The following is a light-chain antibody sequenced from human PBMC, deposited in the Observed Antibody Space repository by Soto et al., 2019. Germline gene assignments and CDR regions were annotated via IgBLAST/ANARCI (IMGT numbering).Light chain of an antibody. J-gene: IGKJ5*01. CDR3: QQSHSSPIT. Sequence: DIKMTQSPSSLSASVGDKVTITCRASQSISTYLNWYQQKPGKVPRLLIYGAASLQSGVPSRFSGSGSGTDFTLTISSLQPEDFATYYCQQSHSSPITFGQGTRLEIK. V-gene: IGKV1-39*01. CDR1: QSISTY. CDR2: GAA.